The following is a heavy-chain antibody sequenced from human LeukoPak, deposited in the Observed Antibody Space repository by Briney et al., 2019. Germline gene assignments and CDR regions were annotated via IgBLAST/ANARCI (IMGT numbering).Heavy chain of an antibody. CDR3: ARMLGELSYPYYYYYGMDV. V-gene: IGHV3-7*01. CDR1: GFTFSSYW. Sequence: GGSLRLSCAASGFTFSSYWMSWVRQAPAKGLEWVANIKQDGSEKYYVDSVKGRFTISRDNAKNSLYLQMNSLRAEDTAVYYCARMLGELSYPYYYYYGMDVWGQGTTVTVSS. D-gene: IGHD3-10*02. J-gene: IGHJ6*02. CDR2: IKQDGSEK.